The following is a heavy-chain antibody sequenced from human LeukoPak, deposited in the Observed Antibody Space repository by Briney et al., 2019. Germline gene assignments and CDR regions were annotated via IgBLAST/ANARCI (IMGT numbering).Heavy chain of an antibody. CDR3: ARDILSEDGGNSDY. CDR2: IYTRGST. V-gene: IGHV4-4*07. D-gene: IGHD4-23*01. Sequence: TSETLSLTCTVSGGSISSYYWSWIRQPAGKGLEWIGRIYTRGSTNYNPSLKSRVTMSVDTSKNQFSLKLSSVTAADTAVYYCARDILSEDGGNSDYWGQGTLVTVSS. CDR1: GGSISSYY. J-gene: IGHJ4*02.